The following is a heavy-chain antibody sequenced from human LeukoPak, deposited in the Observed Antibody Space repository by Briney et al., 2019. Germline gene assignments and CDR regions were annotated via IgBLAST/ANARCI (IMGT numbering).Heavy chain of an antibody. D-gene: IGHD6-13*01. CDR3: ARATLGGSSWSFYYYYGMDV. J-gene: IGHJ6*02. CDR1: GGSISSSSYY. CDR2: IYYSGST. Sequence: PSETLSLTCTVSGGSISSSSYYWGWIRQPPGKGLEWIGSIYYSGSTYYNPSLKSRVTISVDTSKNQFSLKLSSVTAADTAVYYCARATLGGSSWSFYYYYGMDVWGQGTTVTVSS. V-gene: IGHV4-39*07.